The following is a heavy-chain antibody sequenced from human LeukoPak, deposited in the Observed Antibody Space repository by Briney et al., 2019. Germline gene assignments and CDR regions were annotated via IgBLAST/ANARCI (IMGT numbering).Heavy chain of an antibody. CDR3: ARRRNMIDY. CDR1: GFSVSNNY. D-gene: IGHD1-14*01. V-gene: IGHV3-53*01. Sequence: TGGSLRLSCAVSGFSVSNNYMNWVRQAPGKGLEWVSLIYSRGGTSYADSVKGRFTISRDSSKNTLFLQMNSLRVEDTAVYYCARRRNMIDYWGQGTLVTVSS. CDR2: IYSRGGT. J-gene: IGHJ4*02.